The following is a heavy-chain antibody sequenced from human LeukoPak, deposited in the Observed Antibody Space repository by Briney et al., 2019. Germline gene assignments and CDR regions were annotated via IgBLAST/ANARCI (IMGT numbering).Heavy chain of an antibody. D-gene: IGHD2-2*01. CDR1: GGSISSYY. Sequence: SETLSLTCTVSGGSISSYYWSWIRQPPGKGLEWIGYIYYSGSTNYNPSLKSRVTISVDTSENQFSLKLSSVTAADTAVYYCARLAYCSSTSCYVDNWFDPWGQGTLVTVSS. CDR3: ARLAYCSSTSCYVDNWFDP. V-gene: IGHV4-59*08. CDR2: IYYSGST. J-gene: IGHJ5*02.